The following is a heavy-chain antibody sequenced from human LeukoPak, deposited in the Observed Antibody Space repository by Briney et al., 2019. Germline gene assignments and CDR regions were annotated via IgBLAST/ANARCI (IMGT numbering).Heavy chain of an antibody. Sequence: SQTLSLTCTVSGGSISSGDYYWSWIRQPPGKGLEWIGYIYYSGSTYYNPSLKSRVTISVDTSKNQFSLKLSSVTAADTAVYYCASGGSGWYSNGWFDPWGQGTLVTVSS. D-gene: IGHD6-19*01. V-gene: IGHV4-30-4*01. CDR1: GGSISSGDYY. J-gene: IGHJ5*02. CDR3: ASGGSGWYSNGWFDP. CDR2: IYYSGST.